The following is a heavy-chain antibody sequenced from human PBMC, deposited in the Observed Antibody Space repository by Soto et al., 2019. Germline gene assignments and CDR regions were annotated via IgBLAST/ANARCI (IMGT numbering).Heavy chain of an antibody. CDR2: IHGGGGAT. Sequence: EVQLLESGGGLVQPGGSLRLSCAASGFTFSAYAMGWVRQAPGKGLEWVSTIHGGGGATHYAGSVKGRFTISRDDSNNTLYAQMNSLRAEDTAVYYCAKFEGHPLEYWYLDFWGRGTLVTVSS. V-gene: IGHV3-23*01. J-gene: IGHJ2*01. CDR3: AKFEGHPLEYWYLDF. CDR1: GFTFSAYA. D-gene: IGHD3-16*01.